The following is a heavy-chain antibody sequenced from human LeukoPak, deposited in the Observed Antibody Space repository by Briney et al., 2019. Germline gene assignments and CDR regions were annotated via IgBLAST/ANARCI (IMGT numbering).Heavy chain of an antibody. CDR3: ARGGYYYGSGRKDYYYYYMDV. V-gene: IGHV1-8*02. Sequence: EASVKVSCKASGYTFTGYYMHWVRQAPGQGLEWVGWINPNSGNTGYAQKFQGRVTMTRNTSISTAYMELSSLRSEDTAVYYCARGGYYYGSGRKDYYYYYMDVWGKGTTVTISS. CDR2: INPNSGNT. J-gene: IGHJ6*03. D-gene: IGHD3-10*01. CDR1: GYTFTGYY.